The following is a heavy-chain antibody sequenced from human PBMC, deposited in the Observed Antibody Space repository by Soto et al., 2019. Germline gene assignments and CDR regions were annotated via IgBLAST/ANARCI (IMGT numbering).Heavy chain of an antibody. V-gene: IGHV2-5*01. CDR2: IYWNDNK. CDR1: GSSLSTSGVG. J-gene: IGHJ4*02. D-gene: IGHD3-22*01. CDR3: AHRQNYLDTRDFDY. Sequence: VSGPTLVNPTQTLTLTCTFSGSSLSTSGVGVGWVRQPPGKSLEWLALIYWNDNKYYTPSLTTRLTITKDTSKHQVVLTMTDMDPADTATYYCAHRQNYLDTRDFDYWGQGVLVTVSS.